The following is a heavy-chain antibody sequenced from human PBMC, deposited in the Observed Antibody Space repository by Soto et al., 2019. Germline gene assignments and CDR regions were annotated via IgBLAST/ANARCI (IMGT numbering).Heavy chain of an antibody. CDR3: VGGKYYVDY. V-gene: IGHV3-30*03. CDR1: GFPFTSYG. D-gene: IGHD3-10*01. Sequence: QVQLVESGGGVVQPGRSLTLSCAASGFPFTSYGMHWVREGPDKGLEWVAIISYDGSDKYYADSVKGRFTIPRDNSKNTLYLQTNSLRPEDTALYYCVGGKYYVDYRGQGTLVSVSS. CDR2: ISYDGSDK. J-gene: IGHJ4*02.